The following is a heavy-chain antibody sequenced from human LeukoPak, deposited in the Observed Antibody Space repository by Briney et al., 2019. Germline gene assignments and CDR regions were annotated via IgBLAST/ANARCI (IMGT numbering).Heavy chain of an antibody. D-gene: IGHD3-16*02. CDR3: AREGGLYDYVWGSYRH. J-gene: IGHJ4*02. CDR1: RFTFSNYA. CDR2: IGGNGGST. V-gene: IGHV3-23*01. Sequence: GGSLRLSCAASRFTFSNYAMSWVRQAPGKGLEWVSAIGGNGGSTYYADSVKGRFTISRDNAKNSLYLQMNSLRAEDTAVYYCAREGGLYDYVWGSYRHWGQGTLVTVSS.